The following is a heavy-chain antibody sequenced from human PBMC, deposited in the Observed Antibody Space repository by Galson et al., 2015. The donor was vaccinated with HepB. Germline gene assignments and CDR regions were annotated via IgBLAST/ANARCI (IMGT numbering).Heavy chain of an antibody. J-gene: IGHJ6*02. V-gene: IGHV3-33*01. CDR2: IWYDGSDR. D-gene: IGHD6-19*01. Sequence: KGLEWVAVIWYDGSDRYYVDSVKGRFTISRDNSKNTLYLQMNSLRPEDTAVYYCARREQWPAGRYGMDVWGQGTTVTVSS. CDR3: ARREQWPAGRYGMDV.